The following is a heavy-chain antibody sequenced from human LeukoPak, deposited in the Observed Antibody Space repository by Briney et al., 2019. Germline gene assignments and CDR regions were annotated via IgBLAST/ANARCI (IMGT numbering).Heavy chain of an antibody. CDR2: INTNTGNP. V-gene: IGHV7-4-1*02. D-gene: IGHD2-2*01. J-gene: IGHJ3*02. Sequence: ASVKVSCKASGYTFTNYAMNWVRQAPGQGLEWMGWINTNTGNPTYAQDFTGRFVFSLDTSVSTAYLQISSLKADDTAVYYYARDPMGYCSSTSCYPSAFDIWGQGTMVTVSS. CDR1: GYTFTNYA. CDR3: ARDPMGYCSSTSCYPSAFDI.